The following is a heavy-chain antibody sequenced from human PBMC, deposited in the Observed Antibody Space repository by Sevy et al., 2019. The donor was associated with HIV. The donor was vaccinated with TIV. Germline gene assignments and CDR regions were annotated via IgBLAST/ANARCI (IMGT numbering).Heavy chain of an antibody. J-gene: IGHJ5*02. V-gene: IGHV4-4*07. CDR3: ARDPPPYSSGWRWFDP. D-gene: IGHD6-19*01. CDR2: IYTSGST. Sequence: SETLSLTCTVSGGSISSYYWSWIRQPAGKGLEWIGRIYTSGSTNYNPSLKSRVTMSVDTSKNQFSLKLSSVTAADTAAYYCARDPPPYSSGWRWFDPWGQGILVTVSS. CDR1: GGSISSYY.